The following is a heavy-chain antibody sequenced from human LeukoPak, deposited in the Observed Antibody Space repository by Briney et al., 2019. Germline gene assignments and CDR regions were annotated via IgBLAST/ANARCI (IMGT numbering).Heavy chain of an antibody. V-gene: IGHV1-2*02. CDR3: AREQQLGPYYNHHMVV. J-gene: IGHJ6*03. CDR2: INPNSGGT. CDR1: GYTFTGYY. D-gene: IGHD6-13*01. Sequence: ASVKVSCKASGYTFTGYYMHWVRQAPGQGLEWMGWINPNSGGTNYAQKFQGRVTMTRDTSISTAYMELSRLRCEETAVYYCAREQQLGPYYNHHMVVWGKGTTVTISS.